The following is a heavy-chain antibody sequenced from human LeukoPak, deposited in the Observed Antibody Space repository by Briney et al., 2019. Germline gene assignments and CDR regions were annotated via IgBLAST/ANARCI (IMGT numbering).Heavy chain of an antibody. Sequence: GGSLRLSCAASGFTFSGSAMHWVRQASGKGLEWVGRIRSKANSYATAYAASVKGRFTISRDDSKNTAYLQMNSLKTEDTAVYYCTTKTAILNDSSGYPIDYWGQGTLVTVSS. CDR1: GFTFSGSA. J-gene: IGHJ4*02. D-gene: IGHD3-22*01. CDR3: TTKTAILNDSSGYPIDY. V-gene: IGHV3-73*01. CDR2: IRSKANSYAT.